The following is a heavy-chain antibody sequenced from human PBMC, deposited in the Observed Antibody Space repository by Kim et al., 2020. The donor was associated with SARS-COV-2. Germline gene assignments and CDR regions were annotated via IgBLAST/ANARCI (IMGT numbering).Heavy chain of an antibody. CDR1: GFTFSYYE. CDR3: ANTLEFTDYYYNSGSDYPDY. Sequence: GGSLRLSCAASGFTFSYYEMNWVRQAPGKRLEWVSYISSSGSTIYYADSVKGRFTISRDNAKNSLYLQMNSLRAEDTAVYYCANTLEFTDYYYNSGSDYPDYWGQGTLVTVSS. D-gene: IGHD3-10*01. CDR2: ISSSGSTI. V-gene: IGHV3-48*03. J-gene: IGHJ4*02.